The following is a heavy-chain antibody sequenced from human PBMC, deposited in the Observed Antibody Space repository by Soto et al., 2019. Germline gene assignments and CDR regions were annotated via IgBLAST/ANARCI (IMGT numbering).Heavy chain of an antibody. CDR2: ISGSGGST. CDR3: AKDQQADYYYYMDV. D-gene: IGHD6-13*01. J-gene: IGHJ6*03. Sequence: GGSLRLSCAASGFTFSSYAMSWVRQAPGKGLEWVSAISGSGGSTYYADSVKGRFTISRDNSKNTLYLQMNSLRAEDTAVYYCAKDQQADYYYYMDVWGKGTTVTVSS. CDR1: GFTFSSYA. V-gene: IGHV3-23*01.